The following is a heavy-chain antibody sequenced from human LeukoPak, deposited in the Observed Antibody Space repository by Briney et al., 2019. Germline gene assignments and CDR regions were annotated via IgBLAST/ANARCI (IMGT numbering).Heavy chain of an antibody. CDR3: ARDQGDGYCYMDV. CDR2: IYHSGST. Sequence: PSETLSLTCTVSGGSISGTSYDWGWIRQPPGKGLEWIGEIYHSGSTNYNPSLKSRVTISVDKSKNQFSLKLSSVTAADTAVYYCARDQGDGYCYMDVWGKGTTVTVSS. CDR1: GGSISGTSYD. V-gene: IGHV4-39*07. J-gene: IGHJ6*03. D-gene: IGHD5-24*01.